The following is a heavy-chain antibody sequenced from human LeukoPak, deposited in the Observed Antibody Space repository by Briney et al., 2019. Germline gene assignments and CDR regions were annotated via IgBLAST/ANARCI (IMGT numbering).Heavy chain of an antibody. D-gene: IGHD3-3*01. CDR3: ASFVFWSGYSLFDY. CDR1: GFTFSNAW. Sequence: GGSLRLSCAASGFTFSNAWMSWVRQAPGKGLEWVANIKQDGSEKYYVDSVKGRFTISRDNAKNSLYLQMNSLRAEDTAVYYCASFVFWSGYSLFDYWGQGTLVTVSS. V-gene: IGHV3-7*01. J-gene: IGHJ4*02. CDR2: IKQDGSEK.